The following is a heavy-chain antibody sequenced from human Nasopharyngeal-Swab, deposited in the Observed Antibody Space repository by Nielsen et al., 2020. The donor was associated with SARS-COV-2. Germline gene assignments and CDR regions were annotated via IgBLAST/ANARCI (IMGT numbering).Heavy chain of an antibody. CDR1: GGSISSGDYY. CDR2: INHAGTT. Sequence: SETLSLTCTVSGGSISSGDYYWSWIRQPPGKGLEWIGEINHAGTTNYTPSLKSRVTMSVDTSKNQFSLKVNSVTAADTAVYYCARRHRSCGGGACPIDYWGQGALVTVSS. J-gene: IGHJ4*02. V-gene: IGHV4-39*07. CDR3: ARRHRSCGGGACPIDY. D-gene: IGHD2-21*02.